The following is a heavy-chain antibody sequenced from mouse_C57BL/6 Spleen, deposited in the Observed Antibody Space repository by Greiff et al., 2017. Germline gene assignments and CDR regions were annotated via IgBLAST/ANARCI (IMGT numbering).Heavy chain of an antibody. CDR3: ARWVDYDGVDY. V-gene: IGHV1-64*01. CDR2: IHPNSGST. D-gene: IGHD2-4*01. J-gene: IGHJ2*01. CDR1: GYTFTSYW. Sequence: QVQLQQPGAELVKPGASVKLSCKASGYTFTSYWMHWVKQRPGQGLEWIGMIHPNSGSTNYHEKFKSKATLTVDKSSSTAYMQLSSLTSEDSAVYYCARWVDYDGVDYWRQGTTLTVSS.